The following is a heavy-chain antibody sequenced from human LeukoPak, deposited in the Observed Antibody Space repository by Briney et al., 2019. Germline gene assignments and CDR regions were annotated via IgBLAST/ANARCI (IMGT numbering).Heavy chain of an antibody. CDR2: VYTSGST. CDR1: GGSISSGSYY. CDR3: ARVSGESYYGSGSYYRGYFDY. D-gene: IGHD3-10*01. Sequence: PSETLSLTCTVSGGSISSGSYYWSWIRQPAGKGLEWIGRVYTSGSTDYNPSLKSRVTISFDTTKNQFSLKLSSVTAADTAVYYCARVSGESYYGSGSYYRGYFDYWGQGTLVTVSS. V-gene: IGHV4-61*02. J-gene: IGHJ4*02.